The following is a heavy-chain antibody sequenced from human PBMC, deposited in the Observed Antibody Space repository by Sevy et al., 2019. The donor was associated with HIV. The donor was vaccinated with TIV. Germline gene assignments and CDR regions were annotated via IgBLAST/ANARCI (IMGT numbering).Heavy chain of an antibody. CDR2: ISSSSSAI. CDR1: GFTFSSYG. CDR3: ARVVWGSYRYDDY. J-gene: IGHJ4*02. Sequence: GGSLRLSCAASGFTFSSYGMNWVRQAPGKGLEWISYISSSSSAIYYADSVKGLFTISRDNVGNSLYLQMNSLRAEDTALYYCARVVWGSYRYDDYWGQGTLVTVSS. V-gene: IGHV3-48*01. D-gene: IGHD3-16*02.